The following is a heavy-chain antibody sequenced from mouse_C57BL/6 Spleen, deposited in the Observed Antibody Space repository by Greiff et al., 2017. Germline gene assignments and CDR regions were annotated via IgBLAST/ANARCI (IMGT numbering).Heavy chain of an antibody. V-gene: IGHV1-62-2*01. J-gene: IGHJ3*01. CDR3: ARHEEGLYYYGSSSAWFAY. D-gene: IGHD1-1*01. CDR2: FYPGSGSI. CDR1: GYTFTEYT. Sequence: VKLMESGAELVKPGASVKLSCKASGYTFTEYTIHWVKQRSGQGLEWIGWFYPGSGSIKYNEKFKDKATLTADKSSSTVYMELSRLTSEDSAVYFCARHEEGLYYYGSSSAWFAYWGQGTLVTVSA.